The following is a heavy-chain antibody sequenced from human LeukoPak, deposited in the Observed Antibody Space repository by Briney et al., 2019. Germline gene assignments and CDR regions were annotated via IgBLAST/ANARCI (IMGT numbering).Heavy chain of an antibody. V-gene: IGHV3-30*18. CDR1: GFTFSSYG. CDR3: AKGRYKIAGAGELGY. Sequence: GGSLRLSCAASGFTFSSYGMHWVRQAPGKGLEWVAVISYDGSNKYYADSVKGRFTISRDNSKNTLYLQMNSLRAEDTAVYYCAKGRYKIAGAGELGYWGQGTLVTVSS. J-gene: IGHJ4*02. CDR2: ISYDGSNK. D-gene: IGHD6-13*01.